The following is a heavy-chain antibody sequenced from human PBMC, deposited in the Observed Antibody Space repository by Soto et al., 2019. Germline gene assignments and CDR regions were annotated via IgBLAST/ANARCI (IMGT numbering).Heavy chain of an antibody. V-gene: IGHV1-69*01. CDR1: GGTFSSYA. CDR2: IIPIFGTA. J-gene: IGHJ6*02. Sequence: QVQLVQSGAEVKKPGSSVKVSCKASGGTFSSYAISWVRQAPGQGLEWMGGIIPIFGTANFAQKFQGRVTITADESTSTAYMELSSLRAEDTDVYYCARPTSVIHYYYYGMDVWGQGTTVTVSS. D-gene: IGHD3-16*02. CDR3: ARPTSVIHYYYYGMDV.